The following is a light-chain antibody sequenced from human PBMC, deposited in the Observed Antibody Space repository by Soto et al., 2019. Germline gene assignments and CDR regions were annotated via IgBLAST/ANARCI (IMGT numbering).Light chain of an antibody. CDR2: WAS. V-gene: IGKV4-1*01. CDR1: QSVLTSSNNKNY. J-gene: IGKJ1*01. Sequence: DIVMTQSPDSLAVSLGERATINCKSSQSVLTSSNNKNYLAWYQQKPGQPPKLLIYWASTRESGVPDRFSGSGFGTEFTLTIRSLQAEDAAVYYCQQYYSILRTFGQGTRVEIK. CDR3: QQYYSILRT.